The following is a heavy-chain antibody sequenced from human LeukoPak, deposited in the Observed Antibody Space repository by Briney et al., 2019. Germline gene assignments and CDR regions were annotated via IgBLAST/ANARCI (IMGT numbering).Heavy chain of an antibody. CDR2: IYYSGST. D-gene: IGHD1-26*01. CDR3: ARASGSATTYSYYYYYYMDV. V-gene: IGHV4-59*01. Sequence: PFETLSLTCTVSGGSISSYYWSWIRQPPGKGLEWIGYIYYSGSTNYDPSLKSRVTISVDTSKNQFSLKLSSVTAADTAVYYCARASGSATTYSYYYYYYMDVWGKGTTVTVSS. CDR1: GGSISSYY. J-gene: IGHJ6*03.